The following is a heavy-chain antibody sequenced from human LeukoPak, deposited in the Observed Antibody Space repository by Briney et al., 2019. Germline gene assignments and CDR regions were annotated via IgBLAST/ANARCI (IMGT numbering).Heavy chain of an antibody. V-gene: IGHV4-61*05. J-gene: IGHJ5*02. CDR1: GGSISSSTYY. CDR3: ARLRYYYDSSGYYLWFDP. Sequence: SETLSLTCTVSGGSISSSTYYWDWIRQPPGKGLEWIGYIYYSGSTNYNPSLKSRVTISVDTSKNQFSLKLSSVTAADTAVYYCARLRYYYDSSGYYLWFDPWGQGTLVTVSS. D-gene: IGHD3-22*01. CDR2: IYYSGST.